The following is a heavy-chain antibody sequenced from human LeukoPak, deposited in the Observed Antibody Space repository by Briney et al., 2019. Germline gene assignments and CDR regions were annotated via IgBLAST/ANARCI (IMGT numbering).Heavy chain of an antibody. D-gene: IGHD6-19*01. CDR2: IYYSGST. J-gene: IGHJ4*02. V-gene: IGHV4-39*07. CDR3: ARDEGYSSGLDY. CDR1: GGSINSSPYY. Sequence: PSETLSLTCTASGGSINSSPYYWGWIRQPPGKGLEWIGSIYYSGSTYYNPSLKSRVTISVDTSKNQFSLKLSSVTAADTAVYYCARDEGYSSGLDYWGQGTLVTVSS.